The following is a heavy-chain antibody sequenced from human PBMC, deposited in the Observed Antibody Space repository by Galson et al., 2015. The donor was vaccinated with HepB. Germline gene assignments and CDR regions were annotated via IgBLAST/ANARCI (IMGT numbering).Heavy chain of an antibody. Sequence: SLRLSCAASGFTFSDYYMEWVRQAPGKGLEWVGRVRQKARRYTTDYVASVEGRFTTSRDDSKNSLYLQMDSLKTEDTAVYYCSRTLPGIDLDYWGQGTLVTVSS. J-gene: IGHJ4*02. CDR2: VRQKARRYTT. V-gene: IGHV3-72*01. CDR1: GFTFSDYY. CDR3: SRTLPGIDLDY. D-gene: IGHD3-3*02.